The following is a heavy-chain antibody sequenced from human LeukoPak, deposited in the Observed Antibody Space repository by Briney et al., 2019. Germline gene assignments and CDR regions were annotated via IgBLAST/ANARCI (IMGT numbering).Heavy chain of an antibody. CDR1: GGSISGNSYY. J-gene: IGHJ5*02. CDR2: TYDRGST. Sequence: KPSETLSLTGTVSGGSISGNSYYWGWIRQPPGKGLEWIGSTYDRGSTYYNPSLKSRVTISIDTSKNQFSLKLSSVTAADTAVYYCARVVTPRYCTSTSCYWKGWFDPWGQGTLVTVSS. V-gene: IGHV4-39*07. CDR3: ARVVTPRYCTSTSCYWKGWFDP. D-gene: IGHD2-2*01.